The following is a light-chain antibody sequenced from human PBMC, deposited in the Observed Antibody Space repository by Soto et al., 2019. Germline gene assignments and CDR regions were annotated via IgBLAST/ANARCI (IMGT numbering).Light chain of an antibody. CDR2: GAS. Sequence: EKVMTQSPATLSVSAGERATLSCRASQSVSSNLSWYQQKPGQAPRLLIYGASTRATGIPARFSGSGSGTEFTRTISSLQSEDFAVYYCQQYNKWPLTFGQGTKVEIK. J-gene: IGKJ1*01. V-gene: IGKV3-15*01. CDR1: QSVSSN. CDR3: QQYNKWPLT.